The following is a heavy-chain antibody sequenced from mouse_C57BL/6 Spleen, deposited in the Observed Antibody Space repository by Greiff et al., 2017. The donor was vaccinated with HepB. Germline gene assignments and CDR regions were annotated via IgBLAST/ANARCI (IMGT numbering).Heavy chain of an antibody. D-gene: IGHD1-1*01. Sequence: EVMLVESGGGLVQPGGSLKLSCAASGFTFSDYGMAWVRQAPRKGPEWVAFISNLAYSIYYADTVTGRFTISRENAKNTLYLEMSSLRSEDTAMYYCARGNYGGYFDVWGTGTTVTVSS. CDR1: GFTFSDYG. CDR3: ARGNYGGYFDV. J-gene: IGHJ1*03. V-gene: IGHV5-15*01. CDR2: ISNLAYSI.